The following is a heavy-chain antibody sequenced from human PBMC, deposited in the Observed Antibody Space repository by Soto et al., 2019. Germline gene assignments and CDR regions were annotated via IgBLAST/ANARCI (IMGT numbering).Heavy chain of an antibody. D-gene: IGHD2-21*02. J-gene: IGHJ2*01. CDR3: ARGPPLAYCGGDYHWYFDL. CDR2: INAGNGNT. CDR1: GYTFTTYA. V-gene: IGHV1-3*01. Sequence: QVQLVQSRAEVKKPGASVKVSCKASGYTFTTYAMHWVRQAPGQRLEWMGWINAGNGNTKYSQKFQGRVTITRDTSARTVYMELSSLRSEDTTVYYCARGPPLAYCGGDYHWYFDLWGRGTLVTVSS.